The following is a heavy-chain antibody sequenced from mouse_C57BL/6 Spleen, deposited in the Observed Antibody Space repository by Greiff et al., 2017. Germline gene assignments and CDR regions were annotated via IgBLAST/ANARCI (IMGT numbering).Heavy chain of an antibody. J-gene: IGHJ4*01. CDR1: GYTFTSYW. CDR2: IHPNSGST. CDR3: QKVDEKPMDY. Sequence: QVQLQQPGAELVKPGASVKLSCKASGYTFTSYWMHWVNQRPGRGLEWIGMIHPNSGSTNYNEKFKSKATLAVDKSSSTVYMQLSSLTSEDSAVYSCQKVDEKPMDYWGQGTSVTVSS. V-gene: IGHV1-64*01.